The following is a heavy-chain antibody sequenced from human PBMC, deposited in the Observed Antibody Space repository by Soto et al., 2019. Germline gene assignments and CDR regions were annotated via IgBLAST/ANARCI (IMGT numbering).Heavy chain of an antibody. CDR2: IYHSGST. J-gene: IGHJ6*02. V-gene: IGHV4-4*02. D-gene: IGHD3-10*01. CDR1: GGSISSSNW. CDR3: ARGAMVRGVIIAVDYYYYGMDV. Sequence: PSETLSLTCAVSGGSISSSNWWSWVRQPPGKGLEWIGAIYHSGSTNYNPSLKSRVTISVDKSKNQFSLKLSSVTAADTAVYYCARGAMVRGVIIAVDYYYYGMDVWGQGTTVTVSS.